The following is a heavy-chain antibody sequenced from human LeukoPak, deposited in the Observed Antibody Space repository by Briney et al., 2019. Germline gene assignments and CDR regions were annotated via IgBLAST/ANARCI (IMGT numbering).Heavy chain of an antibody. D-gene: IGHD2-21*01. CDR1: RFTFRNYG. Sequence: GGSLRLSCAASRFTFRNYGMHWVRQAPGKGLEWVAFIWYDGSNKYYADSVKGRFTIARDNSKDMLYLQMNSLRAEDTAVYYCAKDRDCGGDCYWGRGALVTVSS. CDR2: IWYDGSNK. CDR3: AKDRDCGGDCY. V-gene: IGHV3-30*02. J-gene: IGHJ4*02.